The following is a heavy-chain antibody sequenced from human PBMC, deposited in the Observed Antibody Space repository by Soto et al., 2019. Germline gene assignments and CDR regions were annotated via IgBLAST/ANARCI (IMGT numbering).Heavy chain of an antibody. CDR2: IWYDGSNK. J-gene: IGHJ4*02. Sequence: QVQLVESGGGVVQPGRSLRLSCAASGFTFSSYGMHWVRQAPGKGLEWVAVIWYDGSNKYYADSVKGRFTISRDNSKNTLYLQMNRLRAEETAVYYCAREPLDGSGSYIPEYYFDYWGQGTLVTVS. CDR1: GFTFSSYG. V-gene: IGHV3-33*01. D-gene: IGHD3-10*01. CDR3: AREPLDGSGSYIPEYYFDY.